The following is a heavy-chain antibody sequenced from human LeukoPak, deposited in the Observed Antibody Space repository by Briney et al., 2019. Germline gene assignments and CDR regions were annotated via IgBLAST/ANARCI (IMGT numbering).Heavy chain of an antibody. CDR3: ARDDAAPGIIFDY. CDR1: GFTFSSYW. V-gene: IGHV3-74*03. CDR2: IHSDGSSR. Sequence: GGSLRLSCAASGFTFSSYWMHWVRQAPGNGLVWVSRIHSDGSSRKYADSVRGRFTISRDNAKKTLYLQMNSLRAEDTAVYFCARDDAAPGIIFDYWGQGTLVTVSS. D-gene: IGHD6-13*01. J-gene: IGHJ4*02.